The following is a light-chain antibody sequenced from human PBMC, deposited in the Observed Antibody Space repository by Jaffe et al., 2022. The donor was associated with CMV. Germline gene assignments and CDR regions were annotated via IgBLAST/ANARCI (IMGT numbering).Light chain of an antibody. Sequence: QSALTQPASVSGSPGQSLTISCTGTSNDIGSYNLVSWYQQHPDKAPKLMIYEVNERPSGVSNRISGSKSDNTASLTISGLQAEDEADYYCCSYAGSNTWIFGGGTKLTVL. CDR2: EVN. V-gene: IGLV2-23*02. CDR3: CSYAGSNTWI. J-gene: IGLJ2*01. CDR1: SNDIGSYNL.